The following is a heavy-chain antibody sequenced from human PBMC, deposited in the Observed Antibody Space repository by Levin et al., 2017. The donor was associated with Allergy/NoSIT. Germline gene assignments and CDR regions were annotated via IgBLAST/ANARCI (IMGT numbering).Heavy chain of an antibody. V-gene: IGHV3-48*04. CDR3: ARDHSWSSDS. J-gene: IGHJ4*02. D-gene: IGHD2-8*02. Sequence: GSLRLSCAASGFTFSSYSMNWVHQAPGKGLEWISYIRPDNDIRSYADSVKGRFTISRDNARNSLYLQMNSLRAADTAVYYCARDHSWSSDSWGQGTLVTVSS. CDR2: IRPDNDIR. CDR1: GFTFSSYS.